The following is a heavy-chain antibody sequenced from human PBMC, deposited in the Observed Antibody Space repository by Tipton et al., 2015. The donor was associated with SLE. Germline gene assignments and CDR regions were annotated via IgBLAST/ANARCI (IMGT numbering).Heavy chain of an antibody. Sequence: QSGPEVKKPGASVKVSCKASGYTFTSYGISWVRQAPGQGLEWMGGIIPIFGTANYAQKFQGRVTITTDESTSTAYMELSSLRSEDTAVYYCAIYDSRRAAFDIWGQGTMVTVSS. V-gene: IGHV1-69*05. CDR3: AIYDSRRAAFDI. D-gene: IGHD3-22*01. CDR2: IIPIFGTA. CDR1: GYTFTSYG. J-gene: IGHJ3*02.